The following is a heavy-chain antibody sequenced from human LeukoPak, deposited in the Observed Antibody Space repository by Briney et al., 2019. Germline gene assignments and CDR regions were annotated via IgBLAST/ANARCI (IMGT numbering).Heavy chain of an antibody. CDR2: IYYTGNT. J-gene: IGHJ5*02. V-gene: IGHV4-30-4*01. D-gene: IGHD2-15*01. Sequence: SQTLSLTCTVSGGSISSGEYHWSWIRQPPGKGLEWIGYIYYTGNTYYTPSLKSRVTILVDTSKNQFSLKLTSVTAADTAVYYCARIEVLVVVAATPGGWFDPWGQGTLVTVSS. CDR3: ARIEVLVVVAATPGGWFDP. CDR1: GGSISSGEYH.